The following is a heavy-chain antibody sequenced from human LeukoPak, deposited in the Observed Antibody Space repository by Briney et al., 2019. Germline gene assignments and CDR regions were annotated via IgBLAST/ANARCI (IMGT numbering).Heavy chain of an antibody. V-gene: IGHV3-11*01. CDR3: AKAYYDILTGYYMGDY. J-gene: IGHJ4*02. Sequence: GGSLRLSCAASGFTFRDYNMNWVRQAPGKGLEWVSYITDSGSTIHYADSVNGRFTISRDNAKNSLYLQMNSLRAEDTAVYYCAKAYYDILTGYYMGDYWGQGTLVTVSS. CDR1: GFTFRDYN. CDR2: ITDSGSTI. D-gene: IGHD3-9*01.